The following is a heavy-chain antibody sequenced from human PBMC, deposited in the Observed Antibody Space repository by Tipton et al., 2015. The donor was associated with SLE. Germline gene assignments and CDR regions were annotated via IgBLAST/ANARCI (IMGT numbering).Heavy chain of an antibody. J-gene: IGHJ4*02. CDR2: IYTSGCT. Sequence: TLSLTCTVPGGSISSGSYYWSWFRHPAGKGLAWIGRIYTSGCTNYNPTRKSPVTISVDTSNNQSSLKLCSVTAADTAVYYCAVGYPAAHWGQGTLVTVSS. V-gene: IGHV4-61*02. CDR1: GGSISSGSYY. CDR3: AVGYPAAH. D-gene: IGHD5-12*01.